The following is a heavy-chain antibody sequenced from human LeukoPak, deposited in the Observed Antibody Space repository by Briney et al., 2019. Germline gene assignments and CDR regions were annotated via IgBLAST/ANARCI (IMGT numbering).Heavy chain of an antibody. V-gene: IGHV3-64D*09. CDR2: ISSNGGST. D-gene: IGHD3-16*01. CDR1: EFRSYA. Sequence: PGGSLRLSCSASEFRSYAMHWVRQAPGKGLEHVPAISSNGGSTYFADSVKGRFTISRDNSKNTLYLQMSSLTIEDTAVYYCVKSVGVTGRYYLDYWGQGTLVTVSP. J-gene: IGHJ4*02. CDR3: VKSVGVTGRYYLDY.